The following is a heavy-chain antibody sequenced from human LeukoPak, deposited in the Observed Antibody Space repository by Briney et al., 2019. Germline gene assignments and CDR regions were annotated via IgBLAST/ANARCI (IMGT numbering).Heavy chain of an antibody. J-gene: IGHJ4*02. Sequence: GGSLRLSCAASGFTFSTYWMTWVRQAPGKGMEWVANIKQDGSAKYYVDSLRGRFSISRDNVKNSLFLQMNSLSAEDTAVYYCARCPYDSTGYYSVPSHLDYWGQGTLVTVSS. CDR3: ARCPYDSTGYYSVPSHLDY. D-gene: IGHD3-22*01. V-gene: IGHV3-7*01. CDR2: IKQDGSAK. CDR1: GFTFSTYW.